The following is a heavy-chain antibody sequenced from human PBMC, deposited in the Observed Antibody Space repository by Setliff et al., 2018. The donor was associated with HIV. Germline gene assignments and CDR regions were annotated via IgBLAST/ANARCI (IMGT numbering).Heavy chain of an antibody. Sequence: SETLSLTCTVSGDSINSESHSWAWLRQSAGKGPEWIGQVYAGGSAVYNPSLSSRVTISVPTSKNRFSLRLDFMTAADTAKYYCARGRTIGTSALFFDPWCQGTPGTVS. CDR3: ARGRTIGTSALFFDP. CDR1: GDSINSESHS. D-gene: IGHD1-1*01. J-gene: IGHJ5*02. CDR2: VYAGGSA. V-gene: IGHV4-61*09.